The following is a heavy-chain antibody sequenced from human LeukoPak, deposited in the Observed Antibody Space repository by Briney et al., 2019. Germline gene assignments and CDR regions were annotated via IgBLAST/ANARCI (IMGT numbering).Heavy chain of an antibody. CDR3: AKELYSCSGGSCPWDY. V-gene: IGHV3-23*01. CDR1: GFTFSSYA. CDR2: ISGSGGST. J-gene: IGHJ4*02. D-gene: IGHD2-15*01. Sequence: GGSLRLSCAASGFTFSSYAMSWVRQAPGEGLEWVSAISGSGGSTYYADSVKGRFTISRDNSKNTLYLQMNSLRAEDTAVCYCAKELYSCSGGSCPWDYWGQGTLVTVSS.